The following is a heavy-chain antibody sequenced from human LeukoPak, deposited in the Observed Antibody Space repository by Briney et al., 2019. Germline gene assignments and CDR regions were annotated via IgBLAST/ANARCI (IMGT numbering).Heavy chain of an antibody. J-gene: IGHJ4*02. CDR1: GFTFNSYY. CDR3: AREDFGVDY. V-gene: IGHV3-74*01. Sequence: PWGSLRLSCAASGFTFNSYYMKWVRQAPGKGLVWVSRINRDGSDTIYADSVKGRFTISRDNAKNTLFLQMNSLRAEDTAVYYCAREDFGVDYWGQGTLVTVSS. D-gene: IGHD3-10*01. CDR2: INRDGSDT.